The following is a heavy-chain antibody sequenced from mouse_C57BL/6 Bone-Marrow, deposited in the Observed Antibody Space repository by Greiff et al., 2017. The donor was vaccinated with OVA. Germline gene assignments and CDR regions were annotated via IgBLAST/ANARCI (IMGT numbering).Heavy chain of an antibody. V-gene: IGHV1-5*01. CDR3: TRRRRRITTVVASPFDV. CDR1: GYTFTSYW. D-gene: IGHD1-1*01. Sequence: EVKLQQSGTVLARPGASVKMSCKTSGYTFTSYWMHWVKQRPGQGLEWIGAIYPGNSDTSYNQKFKGKAKLTAVTSASTAYMELSSLTNEDSAVYYCTRRRRRITTVVASPFDVWGTGTTVTVSS. J-gene: IGHJ1*03. CDR2: IYPGNSDT.